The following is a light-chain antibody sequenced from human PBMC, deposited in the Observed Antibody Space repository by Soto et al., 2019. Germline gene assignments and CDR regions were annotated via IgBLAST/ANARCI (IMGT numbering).Light chain of an antibody. Sequence: DIHMTQSPSTLSASVGDRIVITCRASQNIDRWLAWYQQKPRKAPQLLIYRASFPESGFQPRFSGSESGTEFTLTISSLQPDDFATYYCQHYNRYPYSFGQGTKLEI. CDR2: RAS. CDR3: QHYNRYPYS. J-gene: IGKJ2*03. V-gene: IGKV1-5*03. CDR1: QNIDRW.